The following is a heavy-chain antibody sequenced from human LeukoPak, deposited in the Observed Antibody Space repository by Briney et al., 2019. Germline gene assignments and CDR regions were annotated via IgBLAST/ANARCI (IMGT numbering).Heavy chain of an antibody. J-gene: IGHJ3*02. CDR1: GYTFTSYD. V-gene: IGHV1-8*03. Sequence: GASVTVSCKASGYTFTSYDINWVRQPTGQGLEWMGWMNPDSGDTDYIQKFQGRLTITRNISINTAYMELSRLRSDDTPVYYCARPRHYYDSSGYWPEINHDAFDIWGQGTMVTVSS. D-gene: IGHD3-22*01. CDR3: ARPRHYYDSSGYWPEINHDAFDI. CDR2: MNPDSGDT.